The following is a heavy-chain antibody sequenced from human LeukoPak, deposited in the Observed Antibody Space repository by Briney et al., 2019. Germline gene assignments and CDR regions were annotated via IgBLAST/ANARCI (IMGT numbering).Heavy chain of an antibody. CDR2: IWYDGSNK. CDR3: EKEAVARTLNNWFPR. CDR1: ALTFTTFV. V-gene: IGHV3-33*06. J-gene: IGHJ5*02. D-gene: IGHD6-19*01. Sequence: PGRSLRPAPAPSALTFTTFVIERGRQAPGKGLEWVAVIWYDGSNKYYADSVKGRFTISRDNPKNTLYLQMNSLRAEDRAVYYCEKEAVARTLNNWFPRCSQGTLVTVSS.